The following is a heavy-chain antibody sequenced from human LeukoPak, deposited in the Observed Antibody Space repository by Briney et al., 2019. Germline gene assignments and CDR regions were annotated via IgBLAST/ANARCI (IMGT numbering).Heavy chain of an antibody. CDR2: INPNSGGT. J-gene: IGHJ5*02. V-gene: IGHV1-2*02. D-gene: IGHD2-2*01. Sequence: ASVKVSCKASGYTFTGYYMHWVRQAPGQGLEWMGWINPNSGGTNYAQKFQGRVTMTRDTSISTAYMELSRLRSDDTAVYYCARERVVPAAGDWFDPWGQGTLVTVSS. CDR3: ARERVVPAAGDWFDP. CDR1: GYTFTGYY.